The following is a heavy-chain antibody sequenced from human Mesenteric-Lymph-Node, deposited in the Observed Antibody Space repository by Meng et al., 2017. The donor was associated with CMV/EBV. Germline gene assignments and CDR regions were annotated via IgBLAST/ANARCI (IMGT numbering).Heavy chain of an antibody. V-gene: IGHV3-30*04. D-gene: IGHD2-2*02. Sequence: GGPLRLSCAASGFTFSRHAMHWVRQAPGKGLEWVAVIIYDGSNTFYADSVKGRFTISRDNSRDTVDLQMNRLTSEDTAMYYCLRGGIGCSSSTCYRSPFDPWGQGTLVTVSS. CDR1: GFTFSRHA. J-gene: IGHJ5*02. CDR3: LRGGIGCSSSTCYRSPFDP. CDR2: IIYDGSNT.